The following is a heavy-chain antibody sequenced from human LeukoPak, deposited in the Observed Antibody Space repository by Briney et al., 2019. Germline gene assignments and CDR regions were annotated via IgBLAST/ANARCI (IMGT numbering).Heavy chain of an antibody. J-gene: IGHJ4*02. Sequence: GGSLRLSCAASGFTFSSYAMSWVRQAPGKGLECLANIKQDGSETYYADSVKGRFTISRDNAKNSLYLQMNSLRAEDTAVYYCARDVRYFDWLFYCYFDYWGQGTLVTVSS. V-gene: IGHV3-7*03. CDR1: GFTFSSYA. D-gene: IGHD3-9*01. CDR2: IKQDGSET. CDR3: ARDVRYFDWLFYCYFDY.